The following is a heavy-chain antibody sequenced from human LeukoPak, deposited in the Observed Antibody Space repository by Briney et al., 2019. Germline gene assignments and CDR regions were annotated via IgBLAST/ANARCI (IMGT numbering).Heavy chain of an antibody. CDR3: ARDGRISRDIVVVPAAH. CDR1: GFTFDDYG. D-gene: IGHD2-2*01. Sequence: GGSLRLSCAASGFTFDDYGMSWVRQAPGKGLEWVSGINWNGGSTGYADSVKGRFTISRDNAKNYLYLQMNSLRAEDTALYYCARDGRISRDIVVVPAAHWGQGTLVTVSS. J-gene: IGHJ4*02. CDR2: INWNGGST. V-gene: IGHV3-20*04.